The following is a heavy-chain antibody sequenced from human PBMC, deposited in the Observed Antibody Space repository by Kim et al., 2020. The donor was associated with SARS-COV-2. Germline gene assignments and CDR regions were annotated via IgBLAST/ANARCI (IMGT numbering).Heavy chain of an antibody. J-gene: IGHJ3*01. Sequence: GGSLRLSCSASGFTFNTHAMTWVRQAQGQGPEWVATVTGDSDATFYADSVRGRFVVSRYNDQNLVFLHMSGLRSDDTAIYFCVKSTLLRGVILAGNAFYV. V-gene: IGHV3-23*01. CDR2: VTGDSDAT. D-gene: IGHD3-10*01. CDR3: VKSTLLRGVILAGNAFYV. CDR1: GFTFNTHA.